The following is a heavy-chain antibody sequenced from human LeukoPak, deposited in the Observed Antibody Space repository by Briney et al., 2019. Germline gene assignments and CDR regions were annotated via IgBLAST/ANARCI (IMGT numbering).Heavy chain of an antibody. Sequence: SETLSRTCTVSGGSRTDYYWSWIRQPPGRELEWIGYIYYSGTTYYNPSLKSRVTMSVDTSKKQFSLKLSSVTAADTAVYFCARNYDRMDYWGQGTLVTVSS. CDR2: IYYSGTT. CDR1: GGSRTDYY. D-gene: IGHD3-16*01. CDR3: ARNYDRMDY. V-gene: IGHV4-59*01. J-gene: IGHJ4*02.